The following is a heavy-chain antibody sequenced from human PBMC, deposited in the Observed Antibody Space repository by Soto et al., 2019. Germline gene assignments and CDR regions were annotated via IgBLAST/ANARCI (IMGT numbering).Heavy chain of an antibody. CDR2: IIPIFGTA. CDR3: ASWGGDYSHYYYYYGMDV. V-gene: IGHV1-69*01. Sequence: QVQLVQSGAEVKKPGSSVKVSCKASGGTFSSYAISWVRQAPGQGPEWMGGIIPIFGTANYAQKFQGRVTITADESTSTAYMELSSLRSEDTAVYYCASWGGDYSHYYYYYGMDVWGQGTTVTVSS. CDR1: GGTFSSYA. J-gene: IGHJ6*02. D-gene: IGHD2-21*02.